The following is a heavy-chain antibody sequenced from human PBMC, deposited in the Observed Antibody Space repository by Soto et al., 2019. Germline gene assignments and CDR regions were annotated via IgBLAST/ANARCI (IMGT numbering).Heavy chain of an antibody. J-gene: IGHJ6*02. CDR3: ARQGFGELHGLVDV. D-gene: IGHD3-10*01. V-gene: IGHV4-39*01. CDR2: IYYSGST. CDR1: GGSISSSSYY. Sequence: SETLSLTCTVSGGSISSSSYYWGWIRQPPGKGLEWIGSIYYSGSTYYNPSLKSRVTISVDTSKNQYSLMLNSVTATDTAVYYCARQGFGELHGLVDVWGQGTTVTVSS.